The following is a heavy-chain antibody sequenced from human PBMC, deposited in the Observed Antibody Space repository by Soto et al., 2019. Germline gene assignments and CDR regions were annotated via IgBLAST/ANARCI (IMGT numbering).Heavy chain of an antibody. J-gene: IGHJ4*02. V-gene: IGHV1-24*01. CDR3: ATAWLDY. Sequence: ASVKVCCKVSGYTLTELSMHWVRQAPGKGLEWMGGFDPEGGETTYAQKFQGRVTMTEDTSTDTAYMELSSLRSEDTAVYYCATAWLDYWGQGTLVTVPQ. CDR1: GYTLTELS. CDR2: FDPEGGET.